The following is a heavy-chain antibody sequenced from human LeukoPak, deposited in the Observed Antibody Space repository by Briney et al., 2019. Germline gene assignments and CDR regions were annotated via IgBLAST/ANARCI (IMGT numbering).Heavy chain of an antibody. CDR2: IYYTGST. CDR3: ARGGTYNDILSFDP. Sequence: SETLSLTCTVSGGSISSYYWTWIRQSPGKGLEWIGQIYYTGSTYYNPSLKRRVTISVDTSRNQFSLNLTSVTAADTAVYYCARGGTYNDILSFDPWGQGTLVTVSS. V-gene: IGHV4-59*01. J-gene: IGHJ5*02. D-gene: IGHD3-9*01. CDR1: GGSISSYY.